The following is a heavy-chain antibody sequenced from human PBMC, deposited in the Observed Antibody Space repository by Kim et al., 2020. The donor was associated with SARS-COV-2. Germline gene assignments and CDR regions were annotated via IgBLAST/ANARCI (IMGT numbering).Heavy chain of an antibody. CDR2: MSGRGTSS. J-gene: IGHJ4*02. CDR1: GFGFSTYA. D-gene: IGHD6-25*01. CDR3: TKEPAGNGHYYFDY. V-gene: IGHV3-23*01. Sequence: GGSLRLSCAASGFGFSTYAMNWVRQAPGKGLQWVSGMSGRGTSSYYTDSVKGRFTISRDNSNNTVYLQMNSLRADDTAIYYCTKEPAGNGHYYFDYWGQG.